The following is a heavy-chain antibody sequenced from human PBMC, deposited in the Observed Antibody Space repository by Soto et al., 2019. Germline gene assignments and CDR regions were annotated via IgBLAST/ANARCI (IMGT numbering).Heavy chain of an antibody. J-gene: IGHJ4*02. D-gene: IGHD6-13*01. CDR1: GGTFSSYA. Sequence: QVQLVQSGAEVKKPGSSVKVSCKASGGTFSSYAISWVRQAPGQGLEWMGGIIPIFGTANYAQKFQGRVTITADESTSTAYMELSRLRSEDTAVYYCAGAAAGSNYPIRWDFDYWGQGTLVTVSS. V-gene: IGHV1-69*01. CDR3: AGAAAGSNYPIRWDFDY. CDR2: IIPIFGTA.